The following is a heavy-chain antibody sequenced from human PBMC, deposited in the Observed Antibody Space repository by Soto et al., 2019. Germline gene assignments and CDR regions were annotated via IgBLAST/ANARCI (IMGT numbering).Heavy chain of an antibody. J-gene: IGHJ6*02. CDR3: ARDRNKDSSTWDDYGMDV. V-gene: IGHV3-48*02. Sequence: EVQLVESGGGLVQPGGSLRLSCAASGFTFSDYTMNWVRQAPGKGLEWVSYISSSSSSKYYADSVKGRFTISRDDAKNSLYLQMNSLGDDDTAVYYCARDRNKDSSTWDDYGMDVWGQGTTVIVSS. CDR2: ISSSSSSK. D-gene: IGHD6-13*01. CDR1: GFTFSDYT.